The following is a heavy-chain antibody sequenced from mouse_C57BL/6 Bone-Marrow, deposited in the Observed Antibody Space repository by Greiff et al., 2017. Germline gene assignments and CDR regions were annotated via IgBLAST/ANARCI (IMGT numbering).Heavy chain of an antibody. J-gene: IGHJ1*03. V-gene: IGHV1-18*01. Sequence: VQLQQSGPELVKPGASVKIPCKASGYTFTDYNMDWVKQSHGKSLEWIGDINPNNGGTIYNQKFKGKATLTVDKSSSTAYIELRSLTSEDTAVYYCASSIYYYGSSLWYFDVWGTGTTVTVSS. D-gene: IGHD1-1*01. CDR1: GYTFTDYN. CDR2: INPNNGGT. CDR3: ASSIYYYGSSLWYFDV.